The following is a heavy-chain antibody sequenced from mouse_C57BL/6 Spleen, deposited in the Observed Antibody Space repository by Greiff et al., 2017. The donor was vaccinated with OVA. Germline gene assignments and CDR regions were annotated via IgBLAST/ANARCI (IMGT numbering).Heavy chain of an antibody. J-gene: IGHJ1*03. CDR1: GYAFSSSW. Sequence: VQLQQSGPELVKPGASVKISCKASGYAFSSSWMNWVKQRPGKGLEWIGRIYPGDGDTNYNGKFKGKATLTADKSSSTAYMQLSSLTSEDSAVYFCARGDYDYDETAYWYFDVWGTGTTVTVSS. CDR2: IYPGDGDT. CDR3: ARGDYDYDETAYWYFDV. V-gene: IGHV1-82*01. D-gene: IGHD2-4*01.